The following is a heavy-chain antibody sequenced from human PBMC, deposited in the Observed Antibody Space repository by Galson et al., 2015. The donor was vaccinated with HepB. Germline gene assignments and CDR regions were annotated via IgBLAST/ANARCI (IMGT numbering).Heavy chain of an antibody. V-gene: IGHV3-30*04. CDR3: ARSGNWGFDY. J-gene: IGHJ4*02. Sequence: SLRLSCAASGFTFSSYAMHWVRQAPGKGLEWVAVISYDGSNKYYADSVKGRFTISRDNSKNTLYLQMNSLRAEDTAVYYCARSGNWGFDYWGQGTLVTVSS. D-gene: IGHD7-27*01. CDR2: ISYDGSNK. CDR1: GFTFSSYA.